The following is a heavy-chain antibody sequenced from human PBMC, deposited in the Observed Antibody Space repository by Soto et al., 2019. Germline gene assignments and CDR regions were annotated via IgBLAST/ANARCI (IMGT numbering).Heavy chain of an antibody. J-gene: IGHJ4*02. Sequence: SETLSLTCTVSGGPISSYYWSWIRQPPGKGLEWIGYIYYSGSTNYNPSLKSRVTISVDTSRNQFFLNLNSVTAADTAVYYCARDVGSSHGPGHPHYFDYWGQGTLVTVSS. D-gene: IGHD2-2*01. CDR3: ARDVGSSHGPGHPHYFDY. CDR2: IYYSGST. V-gene: IGHV4-59*12. CDR1: GGPISSYY.